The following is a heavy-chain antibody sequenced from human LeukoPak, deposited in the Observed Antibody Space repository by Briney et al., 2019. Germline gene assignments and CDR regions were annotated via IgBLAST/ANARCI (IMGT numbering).Heavy chain of an antibody. CDR1: GGSISSSSYY. V-gene: IGHV4-39*01. CDR3: ARRIQLWSYYLDY. Sequence: PSETLSLTCTVSGGSISSSSYYWGWIRQPPGKGLEWIGSIYYSGSTYYNPSLKSRVTISVDTSKNQFSLKLSSVTAADTAVYYCARRIQLWSYYLDYCGQGTLVTVSS. D-gene: IGHD5-18*01. CDR2: IYYSGST. J-gene: IGHJ4*02.